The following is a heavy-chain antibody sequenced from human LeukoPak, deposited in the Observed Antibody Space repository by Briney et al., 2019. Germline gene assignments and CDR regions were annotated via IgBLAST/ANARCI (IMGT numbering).Heavy chain of an antibody. CDR1: GFTFSNYA. Sequence: PGGSLRLSCVGYGFTFSNYAMTWARQAPGKGLEWVSSISSSSGYIYYADSVKGRFTISRDNAKNSLYLQMNSLRAEDTAVYYCARDSVSGDPGYWGQGTLVTVSS. J-gene: IGHJ4*02. CDR3: ARDSVSGDPGY. CDR2: ISSSSGYI. D-gene: IGHD7-27*01. V-gene: IGHV3-21*01.